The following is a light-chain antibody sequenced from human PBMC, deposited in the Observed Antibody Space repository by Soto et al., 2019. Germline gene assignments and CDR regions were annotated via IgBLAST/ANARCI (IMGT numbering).Light chain of an antibody. CDR3: QQSYSNSRT. CDR1: QTIDNY. CDR2: AAS. J-gene: IGKJ1*01. V-gene: IGKV1-39*01. Sequence: DIQMTQSPSSLSASVGDRVTITCRASQTIDNYLNWYQQKPGTAPRLLIYAASNLHSGVPSRFSGSGSGTDFTLSISSLQPEDFATYYCQQSYSNSRTFGQGTKVEIK.